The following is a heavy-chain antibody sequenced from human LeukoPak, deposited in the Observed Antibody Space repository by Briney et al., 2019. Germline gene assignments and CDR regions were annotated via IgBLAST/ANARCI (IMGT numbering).Heavy chain of an antibody. CDR2: IREDGSEK. CDR1: GFTFSSYA. Sequence: GGSLRLSCAASGFTFSSYAMSWVRQAPGKGLEWVANIREDGSEKYYVDSVKGRFTISRDNAKNSLYLQMNSLRAEDTAVYYCARNTGWYFDYWGQGTLVTVSS. V-gene: IGHV3-7*04. CDR3: ARNTGWYFDY. J-gene: IGHJ4*02. D-gene: IGHD6-19*01.